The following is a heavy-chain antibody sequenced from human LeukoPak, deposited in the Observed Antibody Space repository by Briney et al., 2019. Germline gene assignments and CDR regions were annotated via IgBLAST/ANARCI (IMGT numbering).Heavy chain of an antibody. Sequence: PSETLSLTCTVSGGSISSSSYYWGWIRQPPGKGLEWIGSIYYSGSTYYNPSLKSRVTISVDTSKNQFSLKLSSVTAADTAVYYCAREEDDYGGTHWGQGTLVAVSS. CDR3: AREEDDYGGTH. CDR1: GGSISSSSYY. J-gene: IGHJ4*02. D-gene: IGHD4-23*01. CDR2: IYYSGST. V-gene: IGHV4-39*07.